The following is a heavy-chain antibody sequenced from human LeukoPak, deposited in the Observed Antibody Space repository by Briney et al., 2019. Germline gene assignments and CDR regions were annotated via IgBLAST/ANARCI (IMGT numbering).Heavy chain of an antibody. Sequence: PSETLSLTCAVYGGSFSGYYWIWIRQPPGKGLEWIGEINHSGSTNYNPSLKSRVTISVDTSKNQFSLKLSSVTAADTAVYYCARPRRAFDIWGQGTMVTVSS. J-gene: IGHJ3*02. CDR3: ARPRRAFDI. CDR2: INHSGST. CDR1: GGSFSGYY. V-gene: IGHV4-34*01.